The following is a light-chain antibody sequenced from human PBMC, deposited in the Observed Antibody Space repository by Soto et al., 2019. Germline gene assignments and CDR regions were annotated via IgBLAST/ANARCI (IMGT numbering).Light chain of an antibody. CDR3: QHSYSTPRT. CDR2: TAS. Sequence: DIQMTQSPSSLSASVGDRVTITCRASQSISSYLNWYQQKPGKAPRLLIYTASSLQSGVPSRFSGSGAGTDFTLTITRLQPEDFATYFCQHSYSTPRTFGQGTKV. CDR1: QSISSY. J-gene: IGKJ1*01. V-gene: IGKV1-39*01.